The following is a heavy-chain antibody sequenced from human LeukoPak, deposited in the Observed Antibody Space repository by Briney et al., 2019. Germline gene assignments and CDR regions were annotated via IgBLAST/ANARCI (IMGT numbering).Heavy chain of an antibody. V-gene: IGHV1-8*03. CDR1: GYTFSNND. J-gene: IGHJ6*03. CDR2: MNPISGNT. D-gene: IGHD6-13*01. Sequence: ASVKVSCKASGYTFSNNDINWVRQATGQGLEWMGWMNPISGNTGFAQKFQGRVTITRITSISTAYMEMSSLRSDDTAVYYCARDRSSSWYEFNYYYYMDVWGKGTTVTVSS. CDR3: ARDRSSSWYEFNYYYYMDV.